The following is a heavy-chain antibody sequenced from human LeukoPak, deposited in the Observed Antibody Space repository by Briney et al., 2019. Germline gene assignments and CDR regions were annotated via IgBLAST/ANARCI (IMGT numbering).Heavy chain of an antibody. CDR1: GFTFSSSA. CDR3: AKAAVAHYYYGMDV. CDR2: ISGSGGST. J-gene: IGHJ6*02. V-gene: IGHV3-23*01. Sequence: GGSLTLSCAAPGFTFSSSAMSWFRQAPGKGLEWVSAISGSGGSTYYADSVKGRFTISRDNSKNTLYLQMNSLRAEDTAVYYCAKAAVAHYYYGMDVWGQGTTVTVYS.